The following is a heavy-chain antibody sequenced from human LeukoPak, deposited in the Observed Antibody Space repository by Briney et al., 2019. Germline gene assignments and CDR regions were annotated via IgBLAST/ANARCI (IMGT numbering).Heavy chain of an antibody. D-gene: IGHD4-17*01. CDR1: GFTFTSSA. V-gene: IGHV1-58*02. CDR3: AASPSTVTTLPPDY. J-gene: IGHJ4*02. Sequence: SVKVSCKASGFTFTSSAMQWVRQARGQRLEWVGWIVVGSGNTNYAQKFQERVTITRDMSTSTAYMELSSLRSEDTAVYYCAASPSTVTTLPPDYWGQGTLVTVSS. CDR2: IVVGSGNT.